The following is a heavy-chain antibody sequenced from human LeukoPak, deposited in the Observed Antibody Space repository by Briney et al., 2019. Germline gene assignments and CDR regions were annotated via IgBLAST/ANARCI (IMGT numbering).Heavy chain of an antibody. CDR1: GFTFSTYA. J-gene: IGHJ4*02. V-gene: IGHV3-23*01. CDR2: ISRSGNNP. CDR3: ARVRRLAFDY. Sequence: GGSLRLSCAASGFTFSTYAMSWVRQAPGKGLDWSSAISRSGNNPYYKDSVRGRFTMSRDNSKHTLYLQMNRLRAEDTAVYYCARVRRLAFDYWGQGTLVTVSS.